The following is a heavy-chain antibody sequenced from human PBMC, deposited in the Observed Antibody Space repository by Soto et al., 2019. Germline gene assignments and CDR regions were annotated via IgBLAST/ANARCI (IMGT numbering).Heavy chain of an antibody. V-gene: IGHV1-18*04. Sequence: QGQLVQSGAEVKKPGASVKVSCTASGYTFTNYAITWVRQAPGQGLEWMGWISTYSGHTKYSQKFQGRVTMTKDTATTTAYLEVRSLRSDATAVYYSARAIASTSPCDYWGQGTLVSVSS. J-gene: IGHJ4*02. CDR3: ARAIASTSPCDY. D-gene: IGHD2-2*01. CDR2: ISTYSGHT. CDR1: GYTFTNYA.